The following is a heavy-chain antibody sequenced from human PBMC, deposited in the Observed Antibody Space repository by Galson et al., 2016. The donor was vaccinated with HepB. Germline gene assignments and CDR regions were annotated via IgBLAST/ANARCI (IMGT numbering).Heavy chain of an antibody. V-gene: IGHV3-64D*06. J-gene: IGHJ4*02. CDR1: GFTFNTYA. D-gene: IGHD3-10*01. CDR2: ITSDGGGT. CDR3: VKAQGYRGFIMHFDY. Sequence: SLRLSCAASGFTFNTYAMHWVRQAPGKGLEYVSAITSDGGGTYYADSVKGRFTISRDNSKNTLYLQMSSLTTEDTAVYYCVKAQGYRGFIMHFDYWGQGTLVTVSS.